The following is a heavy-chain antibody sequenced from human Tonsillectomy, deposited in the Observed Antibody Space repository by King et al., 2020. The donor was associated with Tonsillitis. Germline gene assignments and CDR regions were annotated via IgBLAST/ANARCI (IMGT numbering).Heavy chain of an antibody. Sequence: VQLVESGGGLVKPGGSLRLSCAASGFTFTDYYMSWIRQAPGKGLEWVSYISTSGNTVYYADSVKGRFTISRDNAKNSLYLEMNSLRAEDTAVYYCAREAGDHLFIWFDPWGQGTLVTVSS. CDR2: ISTSGNTV. CDR3: AREAGDHLFIWFDP. J-gene: IGHJ5*02. V-gene: IGHV3-11*01. CDR1: GFTFTDYY. D-gene: IGHD2-21*02.